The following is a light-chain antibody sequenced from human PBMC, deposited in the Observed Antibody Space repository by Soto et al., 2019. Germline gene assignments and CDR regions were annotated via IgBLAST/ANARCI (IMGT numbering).Light chain of an antibody. J-gene: IGKJ1*01. CDR3: HQYNNWPPWT. V-gene: IGKV3-15*01. CDR1: QSVSIN. Sequence: EVVMTQSPATLSVSPGERATLSCRASQSVSINLAWYQQKPGQAPRLLIFGASTRATGIPARFSGSGSGTEFTLTISSLQSEDFAVYYCHQYNNWPPWTFGQGTKVEI. CDR2: GAS.